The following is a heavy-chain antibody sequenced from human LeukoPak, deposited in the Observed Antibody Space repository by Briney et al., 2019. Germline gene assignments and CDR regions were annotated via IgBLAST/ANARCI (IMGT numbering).Heavy chain of an antibody. J-gene: IGHJ4*02. CDR1: GFTFSSYW. CDR3: ARLFLGATDY. V-gene: IGHV3-7*01. Sequence: GGSLRLSCAASGFTFSSYWVSWVRQAPGKGLEWVANIKQDGSEKYYVDSVKGRFTISRDNAKNSLYLQMNSLRAEDTAVYYCARLFLGATDYWGQGTLVTVSS. D-gene: IGHD1-26*01. CDR2: IKQDGSEK.